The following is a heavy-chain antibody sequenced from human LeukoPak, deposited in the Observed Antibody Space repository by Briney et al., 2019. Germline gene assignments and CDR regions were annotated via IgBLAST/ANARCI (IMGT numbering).Heavy chain of an antibody. V-gene: IGHV4-38-2*02. Sequence: SETLSLTCTVSGYSISSGYYWSWIRQPPGKGLEWIGEINHSGSTNYNPSLKSRVTISVDTSKNQFSLKLSSVTAADTAVYYCARLIGVPAATKHYYYYYMDVWGKGTTVTISS. J-gene: IGHJ6*03. D-gene: IGHD2-2*01. CDR1: GYSISSGYY. CDR3: ARLIGVPAATKHYYYYYMDV. CDR2: INHSGST.